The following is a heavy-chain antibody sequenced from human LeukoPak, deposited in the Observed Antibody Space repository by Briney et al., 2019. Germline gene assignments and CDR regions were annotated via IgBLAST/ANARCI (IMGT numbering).Heavy chain of an antibody. D-gene: IGHD4-17*01. V-gene: IGHV3-33*01. CDR3: ARSYGDYWFDP. CDR2: IWYDGSNK. Sequence: GGSLRLSCAASGFTFSSYGMHWVRQAPGKGLEWVAVIWYDGSNKYYADSVKGRFTISRDNSKNTLYLQMNSLRAEDTAVYYCARSYGDYWFDPWGQGTLVTVSS. CDR1: GFTFSSYG. J-gene: IGHJ5*02.